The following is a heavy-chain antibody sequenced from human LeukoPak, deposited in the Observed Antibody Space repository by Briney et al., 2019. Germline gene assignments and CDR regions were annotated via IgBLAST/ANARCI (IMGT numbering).Heavy chain of an antibody. CDR1: GFTFSSYE. CDR2: ISSSGSTI. J-gene: IGHJ6*03. CDR3: ARDPYSGTYGDYYYYYMDV. Sequence: GGSLRLSCAASGFTFSSYEMHWVRQAPGKGLEWVSYISSSGSTIYYADSVKGRFTISRDNAKNSLYLQMNSLRAEDTAVYYCARDPYSGTYGDYYYYYMDVWGTGTTVTISS. V-gene: IGHV3-48*03. D-gene: IGHD1-26*01.